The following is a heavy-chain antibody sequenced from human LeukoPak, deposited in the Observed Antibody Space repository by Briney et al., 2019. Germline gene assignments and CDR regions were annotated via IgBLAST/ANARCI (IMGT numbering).Heavy chain of an antibody. Sequence: GGSLRLSCAASGFTFSSYWMHWVRQSPGKGLVWVSRVNNDGSTTSYADSVRGRFTISRDNTKNTLYLQMNSLRAEDTAVYFCLAAAGTIGWGQGTLVTVSS. J-gene: IGHJ4*02. CDR2: VNNDGSTT. CDR1: GFTFSSYW. D-gene: IGHD6-13*01. CDR3: LAAAGTIG. V-gene: IGHV3-74*01.